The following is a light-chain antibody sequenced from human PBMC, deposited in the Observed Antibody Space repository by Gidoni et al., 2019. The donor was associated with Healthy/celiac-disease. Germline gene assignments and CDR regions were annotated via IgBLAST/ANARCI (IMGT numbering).Light chain of an antibody. V-gene: IGKV2-28*01. J-gene: IGKJ2*01. CDR2: LGS. CDR3: MQALQTLYP. Sequence: DIVMTQSPLSLPVTPGEPASISCRSSQSLLHSNGYNYLDWYLQKPVQSPQLLIYLGSNRASGVPDRFSGSGSGTDFTLKISRVEAEDVGVYYCMQALQTLYPFGQGTKLEIK. CDR1: QSLLHSNGYNY.